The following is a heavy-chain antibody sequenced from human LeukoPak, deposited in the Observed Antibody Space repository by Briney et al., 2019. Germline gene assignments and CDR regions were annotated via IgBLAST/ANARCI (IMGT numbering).Heavy chain of an antibody. D-gene: IGHD4-17*01. J-gene: IGHJ4*02. CDR2: IYYSGST. CDR1: GGSISSYY. CDR3: ARAMDGDYFDY. V-gene: IGHV4-59*01. Sequence: SETLSLTCTVSGGSISSYYWSWIRRPPGKGLEWIGYIYYSGSTNCNPSLKSRVTISVDTSKNQFSLKLSSVTAADTAVYYCARAMDGDYFDYWGQGTLVTVSS.